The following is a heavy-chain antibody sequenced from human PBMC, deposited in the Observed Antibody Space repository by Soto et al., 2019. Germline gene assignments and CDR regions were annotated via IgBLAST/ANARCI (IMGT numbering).Heavy chain of an antibody. D-gene: IGHD6-13*01. CDR2: ISGSGGST. V-gene: IGHV3-23*01. Sequence: GGSLRLSCAASGFTFSSYAMSWVRQAPGKGLEWVSAISGSGGSTYYADSVKGRFTISRDNSKNTLYLQMNSLRAEDTAVYYCAKDRGHIAAAGTGAFDIWGQGTMVTVSS. CDR3: AKDRGHIAAAGTGAFDI. CDR1: GFTFSSYA. J-gene: IGHJ3*02.